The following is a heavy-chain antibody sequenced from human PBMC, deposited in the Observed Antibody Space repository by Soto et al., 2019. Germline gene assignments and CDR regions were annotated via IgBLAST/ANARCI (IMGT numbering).Heavy chain of an antibody. J-gene: IGHJ4*02. D-gene: IGHD1-7*01. CDR1: GFTFSSYA. CDR2: VSGSSEST. Sequence: EVQLLESGGGLVQPGGSLRLSCAASGFTFSSYAMSWVRQAPGKGLEWVSSVSGSSESTSYADSVKGRFTISRDNSKSTVYLQMNSLRAEDTAVYFCAKDWCSGTTCYCLEDWGQGTLVTVSS. V-gene: IGHV3-23*01. CDR3: AKDWCSGTTCYCLED.